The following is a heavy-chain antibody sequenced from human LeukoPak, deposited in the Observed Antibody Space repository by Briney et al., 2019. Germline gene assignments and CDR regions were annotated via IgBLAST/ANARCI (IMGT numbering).Heavy chain of an antibody. CDR2: INHSGST. CDR1: GGSFSGYY. J-gene: IGHJ4*02. V-gene: IGHV4-34*01. CDR3: ARGKGSSGYYYYRLVYYFDY. D-gene: IGHD3-22*01. Sequence: SETLSLTCAVYGGSFSGYYWSWIRQPPGKGLEWIGEINHSGSTNYNPSLKSRVTISVDTSKNQFSLKLSSVTAADTAVYYCARGKGSSGYYYYRLVYYFDYWGQGTLVTVSS.